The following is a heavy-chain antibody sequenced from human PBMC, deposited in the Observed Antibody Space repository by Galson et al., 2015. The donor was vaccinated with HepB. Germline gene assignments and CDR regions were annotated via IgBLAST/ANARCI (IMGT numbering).Heavy chain of an antibody. CDR3: ARDRYSSSSGSYYYYYYMDV. CDR1: GGSISSHY. V-gene: IGHV4-59*11. D-gene: IGHD6-6*01. CDR2: IYYSGST. J-gene: IGHJ6*03. Sequence: ETLSLTCTVSGGSISSHYWSWIRQPPGKGLEWIGYIYYSGSTNYNPSLKSRVTISVDTSKNQFSLKLSSVTAADTAVYYCARDRYSSSSGSYYYYYYMDVWGKGTTVTVSS.